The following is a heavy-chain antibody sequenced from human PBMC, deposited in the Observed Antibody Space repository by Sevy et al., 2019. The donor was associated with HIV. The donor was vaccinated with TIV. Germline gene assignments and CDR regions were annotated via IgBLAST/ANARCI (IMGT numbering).Heavy chain of an antibody. CDR1: GGSFSGYY. CDR3: ASIPAATSLFAY. CDR2: INHSGST. J-gene: IGHJ4*02. D-gene: IGHD2-2*01. V-gene: IGHV4-34*01. Sequence: SETLSLTCAVYGGSFSGYYWSWIRQPPGKGLEWIGEINHSGSTNYNPSLKSRVTISVDTSKNQFSLKLGSVTAADTAVYYCASIPAATSLFAYWGQGTLVTVSS.